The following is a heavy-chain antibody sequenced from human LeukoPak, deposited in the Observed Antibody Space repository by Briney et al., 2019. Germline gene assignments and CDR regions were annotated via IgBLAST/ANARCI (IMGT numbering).Heavy chain of an antibody. CDR2: IIPIFSTA. D-gene: IGHD6-19*01. J-gene: IGHJ4*02. Sequence: SVKVSCKASGGTFSSYAISWVRQAPGQGLEWMGGIIPIFSTANYAQKFQGRVTITADESTSTAYMELSSLRSEDTAVYYCARGSSGWYYFDYWGQGTLVTVPS. V-gene: IGHV1-69*01. CDR1: GGTFSSYA. CDR3: ARGSSGWYYFDY.